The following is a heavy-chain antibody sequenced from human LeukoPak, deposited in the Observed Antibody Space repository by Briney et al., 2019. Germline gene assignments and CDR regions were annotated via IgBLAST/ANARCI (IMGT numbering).Heavy chain of an antibody. CDR3: ARWDDSSSSPDY. D-gene: IGHD6-6*01. CDR2: ITAGGGGGDT. V-gene: IGHV3-21*04. J-gene: IGHJ4*02. Sequence: KPGGSLRLSCAASGFTFSSYSMNWVRQAPGKGLEWVSSITAGGGGGDTYYTDSLKGRFTISRDNSKNTVYLQMNSLGAEDTAIYYCARWDDSSSSPDYWGQGTQVTVSS. CDR1: GFTFSSYS.